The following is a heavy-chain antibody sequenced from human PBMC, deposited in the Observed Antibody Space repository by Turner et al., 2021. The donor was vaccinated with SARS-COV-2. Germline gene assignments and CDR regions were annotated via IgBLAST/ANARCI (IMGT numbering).Heavy chain of an antibody. CDR3: ARHSTPDYTTRIDY. D-gene: IGHD4-4*01. CDR2: IYHSGGT. Sequence: QLQLQESGPGLVRPSETRSSPCTVSGGSIISSSYYWGWIRQPPGKGLEWVGSIYHSGGTYYNPSLKRRVTISVDTSKNQFSLKLSSVTAADTAVYYCARHSTPDYTTRIDYWGQGTLVTVSS. CDR1: GGSIISSSYY. V-gene: IGHV4-39*01. J-gene: IGHJ4*02.